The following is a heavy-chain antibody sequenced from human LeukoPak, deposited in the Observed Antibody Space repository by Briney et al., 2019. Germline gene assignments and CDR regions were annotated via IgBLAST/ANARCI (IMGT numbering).Heavy chain of an antibody. CDR2: ISAYNGNT. D-gene: IGHD3-3*01. CDR1: GYTFTSYG. V-gene: IGHV1-18*01. J-gene: IGHJ5*02. CDR3: AREYYDFWSGYYLFGGWFDP. Sequence: ASVKISCKASGYTFTSYGISWVRQAPGQGLEWMGWISAYNGNTNYAQKLQGRVTMTTDTSTSTAYMELRSLRSDDTAVYYCAREYYDFWSGYYLFGGWFDPWGRGTLVTVSS.